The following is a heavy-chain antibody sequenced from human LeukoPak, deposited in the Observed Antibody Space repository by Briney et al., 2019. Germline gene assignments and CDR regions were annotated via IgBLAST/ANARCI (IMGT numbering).Heavy chain of an antibody. CDR3: ARDPPAVSINTYA. V-gene: IGHV3-66*01. D-gene: IGHD2-8*01. CDR2: IFSHGET. J-gene: IGHJ4*02. Sequence: PGGSLRLSCAASGFTVGNNYMNWVREAPGKGLEWVSLIFSHGETSYADSVKGRFTISRDNSKNTLYLQMNGLRVEDTAVYYCARDPPAVSINTYAWGQGTLVTVSS. CDR1: GFTVGNNY.